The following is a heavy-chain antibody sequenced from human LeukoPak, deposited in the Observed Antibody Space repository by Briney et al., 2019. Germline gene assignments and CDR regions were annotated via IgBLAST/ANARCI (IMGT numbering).Heavy chain of an antibody. Sequence: PGGSLRLSCAASGFTVSSNYMSWVRQAPGKGLEWVSVIYTDGTTYYADSVKSRFTISRDNSKNTMYLQMNSLRAEDTAVYYCAQGVGDYDYWGQGTLVTVSS. V-gene: IGHV3-53*01. J-gene: IGHJ4*02. CDR2: IYTDGTT. CDR1: GFTVSSNY. D-gene: IGHD3-16*01. CDR3: AQGVGDYDY.